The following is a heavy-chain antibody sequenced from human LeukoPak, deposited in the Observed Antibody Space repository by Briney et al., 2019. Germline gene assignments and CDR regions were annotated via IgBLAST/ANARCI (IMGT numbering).Heavy chain of an antibody. J-gene: IGHJ4*02. CDR3: ARGALSSAGH. CDR1: GFTLSSYA. D-gene: IGHD6-19*01. CDR2: ISYDGSNK. V-gene: IGHV3-30-3*01. Sequence: GGSLRLSCAASGFTLSSYAMHWVRQAPGKGLEWVAVISYDGSNKYYADSVKGRFTISRDNSKNTLYLQMNSLRAEDTAVYYCARGALSSAGHWGQGTLVTVSS.